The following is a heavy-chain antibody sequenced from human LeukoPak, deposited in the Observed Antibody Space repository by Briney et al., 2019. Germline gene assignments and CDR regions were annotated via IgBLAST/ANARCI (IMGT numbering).Heavy chain of an antibody. Sequence: GGSLRLSCAASGFTFSSYAMSWVRQAPGKGLEWVSAISGSGGSTYYADSVKGRFTISRDNSKNTLYLQMNSLRAEDTAVYYCAKVSSGWYLRQYYFDYWGQGTLVTVSS. CDR3: AKVSSGWYLRQYYFDY. D-gene: IGHD6-13*01. CDR1: GFTFSSYA. J-gene: IGHJ4*02. CDR2: ISGSGGST. V-gene: IGHV3-23*01.